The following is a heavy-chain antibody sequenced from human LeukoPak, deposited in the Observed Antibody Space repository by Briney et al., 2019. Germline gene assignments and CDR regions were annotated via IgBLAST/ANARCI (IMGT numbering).Heavy chain of an antibody. CDR2: IYYSGST. V-gene: IGHV4-59*01. D-gene: IGHD3-22*01. J-gene: IGHJ5*02. CDR3: ARGFLDSSGYYFRT. CDR1: GGSISSYY. Sequence: SETLSPTCTVSGGSISSYYWSWIRQPPRKGLEWIGYIYYSGSTNYNPSLKSRVTISVDTSKNQFSLKLSSVTAADTAVYYCARGFLDSSGYYFRTWGQGTLVTVSS.